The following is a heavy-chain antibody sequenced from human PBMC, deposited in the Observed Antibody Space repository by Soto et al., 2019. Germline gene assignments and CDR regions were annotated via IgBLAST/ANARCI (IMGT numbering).Heavy chain of an antibody. Sequence: EVHLVESGGGLVQPGGSLRLSCTASGFTFSDSWMTWVRQAPGKGLEWGARIKPDESEKKYADSVKGRFSISRDNAKNSMYLQMDSLRGEDTAVYYCVRGGSNYASWGQGTLVTVSS. V-gene: IGHV3-7*01. CDR3: VRGGSNYAS. D-gene: IGHD4-4*01. J-gene: IGHJ5*02. CDR1: GFTFSDSW. CDR2: IKPDESEK.